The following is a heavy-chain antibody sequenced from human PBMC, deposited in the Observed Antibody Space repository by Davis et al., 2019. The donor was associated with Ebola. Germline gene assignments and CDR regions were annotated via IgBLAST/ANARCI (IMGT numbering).Heavy chain of an antibody. J-gene: IGHJ4*02. Sequence: GESLKISCAASGFTFSSYGMHWVRQAPGKGLEWVAVISYDGSNKYYADSVKGRFTISRDNSKNTLYLQMNSLRAEDTAVYYCAKVFVLMVYGYWGQGTLVTVSS. CDR1: GFTFSSYG. CDR3: AKVFVLMVYGY. D-gene: IGHD2-8*01. V-gene: IGHV3-30*18. CDR2: ISYDGSNK.